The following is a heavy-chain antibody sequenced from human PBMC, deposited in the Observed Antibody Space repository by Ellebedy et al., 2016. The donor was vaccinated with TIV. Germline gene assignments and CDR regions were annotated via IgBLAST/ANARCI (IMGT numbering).Heavy chain of an antibody. CDR3: ARVGWTYPDFDY. CDR2: IYHSGST. CDR1: GYSISSGYY. Sequence: SETLSLTXTVSGYSISSGYYWGWIRQPPGKGLEWIGSIYHSGSTYYNPSLKSRVTISVDTSKNQFSLKLSSVTAADTAVYYCARVGWTYPDFDYWGQGTLVTVSS. D-gene: IGHD3/OR15-3a*01. J-gene: IGHJ4*02. V-gene: IGHV4-38-2*02.